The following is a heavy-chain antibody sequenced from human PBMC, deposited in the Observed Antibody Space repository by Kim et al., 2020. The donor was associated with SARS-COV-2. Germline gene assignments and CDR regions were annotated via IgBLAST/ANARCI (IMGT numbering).Heavy chain of an antibody. J-gene: IGHJ4*02. D-gene: IGHD2-21*01. V-gene: IGHV2-70*11. Sequence: SGPTLVNPTQTLTLTCTFSGFSLTTTGMCVSWIRQPPGKALEWLARIDWDGDKYYNTSLKTRVTISKDASKNQVILTMTNMDPVDTATYYCARIRDGYNPEYFASWGQGTPVTVSS. CDR1: GFSLTTTGMC. CDR3: ARIRDGYNPEYFAS. CDR2: IDWDGDK.